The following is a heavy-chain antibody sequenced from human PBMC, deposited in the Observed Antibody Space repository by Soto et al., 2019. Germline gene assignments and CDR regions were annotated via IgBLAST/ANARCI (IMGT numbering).Heavy chain of an antibody. CDR3: ATLPPRVVASLLPIPT. J-gene: IGHJ5*02. Sequence: VQLRQSGPGLVKPSGTLSLTCAVSGGSISSSNWWTWVRQAPGKGLEWIGEIYHSGNTYYNPSLRGQLPTTVDKSNNQFSLKLDSVTAADPAVYYCATLPPRVVASLLPIPTWGQGTLVTVSS. CDR1: GGSISSSNW. V-gene: IGHV4-4*02. CDR2: IYHSGNT. D-gene: IGHD1-26*01.